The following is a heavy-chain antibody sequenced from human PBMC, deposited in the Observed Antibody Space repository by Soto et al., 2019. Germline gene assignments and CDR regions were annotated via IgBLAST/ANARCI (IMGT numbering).Heavy chain of an antibody. CDR3: ARDNRHHAYYYGMDV. CDR1: GGSIRSFY. Sequence: SENLSLTCTVSGGSIRSFYWSWIREPPGKGLEWIGYIDDSGNTEYNPSLERRVTLGVDTSKKQLCLEVTSVTAGDTAVYYCARDNRHHAYYYGMDVWGQATTVTVSS. J-gene: IGHJ6*02. CDR2: IDDSGNT. V-gene: IGHV4-59*01.